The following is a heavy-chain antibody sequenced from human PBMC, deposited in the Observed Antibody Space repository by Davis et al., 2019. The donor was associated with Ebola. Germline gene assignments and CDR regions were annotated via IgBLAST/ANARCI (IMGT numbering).Heavy chain of an antibody. D-gene: IGHD3-3*01. V-gene: IGHV3-7*01. J-gene: IGHJ5*02. CDR3: ARPITIFGVVMAMGS. CDR1: GFTFSSYW. Sequence: GESLKISCAASGFTFSSYWMTWVRQAPGKGLEWVANIKQDGSEKYYVDSVKGRFTISRDNAKNSLYLQMNSLRAEDTAVYYCARPITIFGVVMAMGSWGQGTLVTVSS. CDR2: IKQDGSEK.